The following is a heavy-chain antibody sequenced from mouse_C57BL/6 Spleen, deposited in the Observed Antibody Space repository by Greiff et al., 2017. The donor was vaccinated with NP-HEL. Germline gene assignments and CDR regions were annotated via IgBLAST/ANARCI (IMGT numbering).Heavy chain of an antibody. CDR2: IYPSDSET. J-gene: IGHJ4*01. V-gene: IGHV1-52*01. CDR3: ARRPDSYYAMDY. Sequence: QVQLQQPGAELVRPGSSVKLSCKASGYTFTSYWMHWVKQRPIQGLEWIGNIYPSDSETHYNQKFKDKATLTVDKSSSTAYMQLSSLTSEDSAVYYCARRPDSYYAMDYWGQGTSVTVSS. CDR1: GYTFTSYW.